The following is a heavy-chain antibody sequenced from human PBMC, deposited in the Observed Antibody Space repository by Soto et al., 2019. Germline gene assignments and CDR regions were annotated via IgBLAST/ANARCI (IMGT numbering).Heavy chain of an antibody. J-gene: IGHJ4*02. CDR2: ISYDGSNK. CDR3: ARDCTYDSSGFVCAY. CDR1: GFTFSSYA. V-gene: IGHV3-30-3*01. D-gene: IGHD3-22*01. Sequence: QVQLVESGGGVVQPGRSLRLSCAASGFTFSSYAMHWVRQAPGKGLEWVAVISYDGSNKYYADSVKGRFTISRDNSKNTLNLQMNILRAEDVAVYYCARDCTYDSSGFVCAYWGQGTLVTVSS.